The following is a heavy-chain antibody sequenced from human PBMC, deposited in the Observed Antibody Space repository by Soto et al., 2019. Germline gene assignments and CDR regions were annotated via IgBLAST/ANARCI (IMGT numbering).Heavy chain of an antibody. CDR3: ARAEIEVANRVGMDV. D-gene: IGHD6-19*01. CDR1: GGSFRSYT. CDR2: ITPIFGAA. J-gene: IGHJ6*02. V-gene: IGHV1-69*06. Sequence: QVQLVQSGAEVQKPGSSVKVSCKASGGSFRSYTISWVRQAPGQGLEWMVGITPIFGAANYAQKFECRVTISADTSTTTAYMELRNLTSEDTAVYYCARAEIEVANRVGMDVWGQGTTVIVSS.